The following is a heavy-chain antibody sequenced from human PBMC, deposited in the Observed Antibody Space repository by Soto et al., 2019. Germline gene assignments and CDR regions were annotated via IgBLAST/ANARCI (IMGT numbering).Heavy chain of an antibody. J-gene: IGHJ6*02. CDR2: ISWDGGST. CDR3: AKTYYDFWSGYSPRDYYYGMDV. D-gene: IGHD3-3*01. V-gene: IGHV3-43*01. CDR1: GFTFDDYT. Sequence: GGSLRLSCAASGFTFDDYTMHWVRQAPGKGLEWVSLISWDGGSTYYADSVKGRFTISRDNSKNSLYLQMNSLRTEDTALYYCAKTYYDFWSGYSPRDYYYGMDVWGQGTTVTVSS.